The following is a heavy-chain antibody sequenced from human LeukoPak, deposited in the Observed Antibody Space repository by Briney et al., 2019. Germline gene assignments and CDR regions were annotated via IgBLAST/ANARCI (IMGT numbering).Heavy chain of an antibody. D-gene: IGHD3-3*01. CDR1: GGSINSSSYY. Sequence: SETLSLTCTVSGGSINSSSYYWGWIRQPPGKGLEWIGSIYYSGSTYYNPSLKSRVTISVDTSKNQFSLKLSSVTAADTAVYYCAGYYDFWSGYLRFDPWGQGTLVTVSS. J-gene: IGHJ5*02. CDR3: AGYYDFWSGYLRFDP. V-gene: IGHV4-39*01. CDR2: IYYSGST.